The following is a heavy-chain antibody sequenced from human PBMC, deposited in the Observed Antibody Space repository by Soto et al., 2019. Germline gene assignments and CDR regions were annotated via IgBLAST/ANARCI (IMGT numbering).Heavy chain of an antibody. CDR2: ISSSSSTI. J-gene: IGHJ5*02. CDR3: ARLSSNWNDVSWFDP. D-gene: IGHD1-1*01. Sequence: GGSLRLSCAASGFTFSSYAMSWVRQAPGKGLEWVSYISSSSSTIYYADSVKGRFTISRDNAKNSLYLQMNSLRAEDTAVYYCARLSSNWNDVSWFDPWGQGTLVTVSS. V-gene: IGHV3-48*01. CDR1: GFTFSSYA.